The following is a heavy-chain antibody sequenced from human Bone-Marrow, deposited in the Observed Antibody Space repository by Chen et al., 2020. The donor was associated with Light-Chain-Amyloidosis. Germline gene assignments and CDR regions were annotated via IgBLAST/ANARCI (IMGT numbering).Heavy chain of an antibody. J-gene: IGHJ3*02. D-gene: IGHD3-3*01. CDR3: ARGSRITIFGVSYPFDAFDI. CDR1: GGSISSYY. CDR2: IYYSGST. V-gene: IGHV4-59*01. Sequence: QVQLQESGPGLVKPSETLFLTCTVSGGSISSYYWSWIRQPPGKGLEWIGYIYYSGSTNYNPSLKSRVTISVDTSKNQFSLKLSSVTAADTAVYYCARGSRITIFGVSYPFDAFDIWGQGTMVTVSS.